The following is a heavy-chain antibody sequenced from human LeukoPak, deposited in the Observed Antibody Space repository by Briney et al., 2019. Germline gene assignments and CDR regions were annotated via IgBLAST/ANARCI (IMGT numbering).Heavy chain of an antibody. J-gene: IGHJ6*03. D-gene: IGHD3-10*01. CDR3: ARGFGMGRGVRVYYYYMDV. CDR2: MNPNSGNR. V-gene: IGHV1-8*01. CDR1: VYTFTSYD. Sequence: ASVKVSLKSSVYTFTSYDINWVRQATGQPLGRGGGMNPNSGNRGYAQNFQARVTMPTNTSISTDYMELSSLRSEDTAVYYGARGFGMGRGVRVYYYYMDVWGKGTTVTISS.